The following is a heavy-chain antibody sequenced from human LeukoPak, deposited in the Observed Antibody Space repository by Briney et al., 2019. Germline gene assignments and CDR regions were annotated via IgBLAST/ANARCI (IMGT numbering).Heavy chain of an antibody. D-gene: IGHD5/OR15-5a*01. CDR2: ISSSSGTI. V-gene: IGHV3-48*03. CDR3: AREGVYNHFDY. J-gene: IGHJ4*02. CDR1: GFTFSSYE. Sequence: GGSLRLSCAASGFTFSSYEMNWVRQAPGKGLEWVSYISSSSGTIYYADSVKGRFTLSRDNAKNSLYLQMNSLRAEDTAVYYCAREGVYNHFDYWGQGTLVTVSS.